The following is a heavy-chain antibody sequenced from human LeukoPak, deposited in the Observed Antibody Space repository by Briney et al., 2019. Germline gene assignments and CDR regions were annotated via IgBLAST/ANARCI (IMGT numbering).Heavy chain of an antibody. CDR3: AKTHSGWFGELLDY. J-gene: IGHJ4*02. D-gene: IGHD3-10*01. V-gene: IGHV3-30*18. Sequence: LSLTCTVSGGSISSGGYYWSWIRQHPGKGLEWVAVISYDGSNKYYGDSVKGRFTISRDNPKNMLYLQTNSLRAEDTAVYYCAKTHSGWFGELLDYWGQGTLVTVSS. CDR2: ISYDGSNK. CDR1: GGSISSGG.